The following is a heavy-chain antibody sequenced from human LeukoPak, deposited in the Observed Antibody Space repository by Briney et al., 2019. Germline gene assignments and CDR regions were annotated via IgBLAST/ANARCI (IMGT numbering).Heavy chain of an antibody. J-gene: IGHJ6*03. Sequence: GASVKVSCKASGYTFTSYDINWVRQATGQGLEWMGWMNPNSGNTGYAQKFQGRVTITRNTSISTAYMELSSLRSEDTAVYYCARGARMVRGVIIPYYYYMDVWGKGTTVTVSS. D-gene: IGHD3-10*01. CDR2: MNPNSGNT. CDR1: GYTFTSYD. CDR3: ARGARMVRGVIIPYYYYMDV. V-gene: IGHV1-8*03.